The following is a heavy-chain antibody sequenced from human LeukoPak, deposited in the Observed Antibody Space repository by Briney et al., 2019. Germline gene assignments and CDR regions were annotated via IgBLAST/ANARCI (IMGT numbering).Heavy chain of an antibody. D-gene: IGHD1-26*01. CDR2: ISYDGTNK. J-gene: IGHJ3*02. CDR1: GFTFSSYA. V-gene: IGHV3-30-3*01. Sequence: GRSLRLSCAASGFTFSSYAMHWVRQAPGKGLEWVTVISYDGTNKYYADSVKDRFTISRDNSKNTLYLQMNSLRAEDTAVYYCARGRVGATTGDAFDIWGQGTMVTVSS. CDR3: ARGRVGATTGDAFDI.